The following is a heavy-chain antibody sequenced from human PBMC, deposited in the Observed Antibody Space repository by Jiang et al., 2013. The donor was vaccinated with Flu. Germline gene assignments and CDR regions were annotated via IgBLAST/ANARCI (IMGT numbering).Heavy chain of an antibody. V-gene: IGHV1-18*01. CDR3: AREGEIAGANHYYYYGMDV. D-gene: IGHD6-13*01. Sequence: GAEVKKPGASVKVSCKAAGYTFTNYGISWVRQAPGQGLEWMGWIRVYNGNTNYAQKLRDRVTMTTDTSMSTAYMELRSLRSDDTAVYYCAREGEIAGANHYYYYGMDVWGQGTTVTVSS. CDR2: IRVYNGNT. J-gene: IGHJ6*02. CDR1: GYTFTNYG.